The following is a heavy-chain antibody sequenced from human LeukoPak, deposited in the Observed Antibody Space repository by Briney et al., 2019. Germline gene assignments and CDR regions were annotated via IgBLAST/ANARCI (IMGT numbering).Heavy chain of an antibody. Sequence: PSETLSLTCAVCGGSFRGYFWRGIRQPPGKGLEWIGEINHSGSTNYNPSLKSRVTISVETSKNQFSLKLSSVTAADTAVYYCARGTTGTYFDYWGQGALGTVSS. CDR3: ARGTTGTYFDY. D-gene: IGHD1-1*01. J-gene: IGHJ4*02. CDR1: GGSFRGYF. V-gene: IGHV4-34*01. CDR2: INHSGST.